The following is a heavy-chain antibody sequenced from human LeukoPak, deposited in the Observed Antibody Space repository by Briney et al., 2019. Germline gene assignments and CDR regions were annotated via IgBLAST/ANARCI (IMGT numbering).Heavy chain of an antibody. Sequence: GGSLTLSCAASGFTFEHYGMSWVRQAPGKGLEWGSGITWDAAKIGYADSVKGRFTISRDNAKKSLYVQMHSLRAEDTALYYCATSDQIIMMDAFDIWGQGTMVIVSS. CDR1: GFTFEHYG. D-gene: IGHD3-16*01. V-gene: IGHV3-20*04. CDR2: ITWDAAKI. CDR3: ATSDQIIMMDAFDI. J-gene: IGHJ3*02.